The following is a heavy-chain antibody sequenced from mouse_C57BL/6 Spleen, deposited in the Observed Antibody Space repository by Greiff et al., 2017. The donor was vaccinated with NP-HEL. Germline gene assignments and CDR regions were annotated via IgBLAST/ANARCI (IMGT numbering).Heavy chain of an antibody. D-gene: IGHD1-1*01. Sequence: EVQLQESGPELVKPGASVKIPCKASGYTFTDYNMDWVKQSHGKSLEWIGDINPNNGGTIYNQKFKGKATLTVDKSSSTAYMELRSLTSEDTAVYYCARVITTVVAKDYYAMDYWGQGTSVTVSS. CDR3: ARVITTVVAKDYYAMDY. J-gene: IGHJ4*01. CDR1: GYTFTDYN. CDR2: INPNNGGT. V-gene: IGHV1-18*01.